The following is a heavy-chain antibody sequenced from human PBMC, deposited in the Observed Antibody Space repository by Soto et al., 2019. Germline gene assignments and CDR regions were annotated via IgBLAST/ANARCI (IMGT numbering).Heavy chain of an antibody. CDR3: ARGKLLWFGELLYQTTARYGMDV. D-gene: IGHD3-10*01. J-gene: IGHJ6*02. CDR1: GGSISSGGYY. CDR2: IYYSGST. V-gene: IGHV4-31*03. Sequence: SETLSLTCTVSGGSISSGGYYWSWIRQHPGKGLEWIGYIYYSGSTYYNPSLKSRVTISVDTSKNQFSLKLSSVTAADTAVYYCARGKLLWFGELLYQTTARYGMDVWGQGTTVTVSS.